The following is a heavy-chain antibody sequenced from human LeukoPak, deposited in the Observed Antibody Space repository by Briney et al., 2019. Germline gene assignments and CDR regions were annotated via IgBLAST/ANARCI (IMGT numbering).Heavy chain of an antibody. CDR1: GFSLSTSGVG. CDR2: IYWDDDK. Sequence: GSGPTLVNPTQTLTLTCTFSGFSLSTSGVGVGWIRQPPGKALECLALIYWDDDKRYNPSLKTRLTITKDTSKNQVVLTMTNLDPVDTATYYCAHRHYRQEVGAMSWYFGYWGQGTLVTVSS. CDR3: AHRHYRQEVGAMSWYFGY. J-gene: IGHJ4*02. V-gene: IGHV2-5*02. D-gene: IGHD1-26*01.